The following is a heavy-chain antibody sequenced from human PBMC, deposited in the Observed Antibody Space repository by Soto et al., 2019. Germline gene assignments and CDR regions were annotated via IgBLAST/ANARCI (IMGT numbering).Heavy chain of an antibody. CDR2: INGGNGDT. Sequence: QVQLVQSGAEGKKPGASVNVSCEASGYTFTGHALHWVRQAPGQRLEWMGWINGGNGDTRYSQRFQGRVTMIRDTSASTVYMELSRLRPEDPAVYYWMRSAIRPSGGLIGPFDLWGQGTQVTVSS. D-gene: IGHD3-16*02. J-gene: IGHJ5*02. V-gene: IGHV1-3*01. CDR1: GYTFTGHA. CDR3: MRSAIRPSGGLIGPFDL.